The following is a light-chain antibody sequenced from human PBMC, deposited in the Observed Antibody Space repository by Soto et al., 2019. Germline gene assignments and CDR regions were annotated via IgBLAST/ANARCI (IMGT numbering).Light chain of an antibody. Sequence: ESVLTQSPGTLSLSPGERATLSCRASQSVSSNYLAWYQQKPGQAPRLLIYGASTRATGIPDRFSGSGSGTDFTLTISRLEPEDSAVYYCQQYGSSPTWTFGQRTKVDIK. CDR2: GAS. CDR1: QSVSSNY. CDR3: QQYGSSPTWT. V-gene: IGKV3-20*01. J-gene: IGKJ1*01.